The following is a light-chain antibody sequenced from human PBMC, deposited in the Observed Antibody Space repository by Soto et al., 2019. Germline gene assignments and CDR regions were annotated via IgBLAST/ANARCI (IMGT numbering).Light chain of an antibody. Sequence: QSVLTQPPSVSAAPGQKVTISCSGSSSNIGNDYVSWFQQFPGAAPKLLIYHSHKRHSGVPDRFSGSTSGSSATLSITGHQAGDAAVYYCGSGDSSLSAWVFGGGTKLTVL. CDR1: SSNIGNDY. CDR2: HSH. CDR3: GSGDSSLSAWV. V-gene: IGLV1-51*01. J-gene: IGLJ3*02.